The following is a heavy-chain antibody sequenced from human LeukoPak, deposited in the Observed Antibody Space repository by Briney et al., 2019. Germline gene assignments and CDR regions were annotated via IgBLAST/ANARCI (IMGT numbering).Heavy chain of an antibody. CDR1: GFTVSSNY. CDR3: ARGNYYDSSGLLGY. D-gene: IGHD3-22*01. J-gene: IGHJ4*02. CDR2: IYSGGST. V-gene: IGHV3-53*01. Sequence: GGSLRLSCAASGFTVSSNYMSWVRQAPGKGLEWVSVIYSGGSTYYADSVKGRFTISRDNSKNTLYLQMNSLRAEDTAVYYCARGNYYDSSGLLGYWGQGTLVTVSS.